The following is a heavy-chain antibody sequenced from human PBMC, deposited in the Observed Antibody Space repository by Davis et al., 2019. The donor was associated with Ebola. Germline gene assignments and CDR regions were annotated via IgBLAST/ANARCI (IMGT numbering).Heavy chain of an antibody. CDR1: GFTFSSYG. Sequence: GESLKISCAASGFTFSSYGMHWVRQAPGKGLEWVAVISYDGSNKYYADSVKGRFTISRDNSKNTLYLQINSLRAEDTAVYYCAKGGEEYYDILTDGMDVWGKGTTVTVSS. D-gene: IGHD3-9*01. CDR2: ISYDGSNK. CDR3: AKGGEEYYDILTDGMDV. J-gene: IGHJ6*04. V-gene: IGHV3-30*18.